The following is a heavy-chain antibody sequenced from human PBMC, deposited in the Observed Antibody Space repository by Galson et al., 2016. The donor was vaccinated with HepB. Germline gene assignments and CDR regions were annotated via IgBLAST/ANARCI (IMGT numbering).Heavy chain of an antibody. D-gene: IGHD6-13*01. CDR2: IYSGGST. CDR3: ARGGGPAAAV. V-gene: IGHV3-66*01. J-gene: IGHJ4*02. CDR1: GFTFSTSW. Sequence: SLRLSCAVSGFTFSTSWMTWVRQAPGKGLEWVSLIYSGGSTYYADSVKGRFTISRDNSKNTLYLQMNSLRDEDTAVYYCARGGGPAAAVWGQGTLVTVSS.